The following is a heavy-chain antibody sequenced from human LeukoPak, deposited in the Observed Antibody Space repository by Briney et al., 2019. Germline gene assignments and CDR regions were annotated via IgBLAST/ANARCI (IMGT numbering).Heavy chain of an antibody. CDR2: IKQDGSEK. J-gene: IGHJ6*02. D-gene: IGHD6-25*01. CDR1: GFTFSNYW. CDR3: TRDSGCLDV. Sequence: PGGSLRLSCAASGFTFSNYWMTWVRQAPGKGLEWVANIKQDGSEKYYVDSVRGRFTISRDNAKNSLYLQMNSLRAEDTAVYYCTRDSGCLDVWGRGTTVTVSS. V-gene: IGHV3-7*01.